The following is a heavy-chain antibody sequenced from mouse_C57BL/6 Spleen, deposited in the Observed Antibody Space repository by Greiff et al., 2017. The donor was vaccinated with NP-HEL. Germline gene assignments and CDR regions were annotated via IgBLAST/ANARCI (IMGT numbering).Heavy chain of an antibody. Sequence: SGAELVKPGASVKLSCTASGFNIQDYSMHWVKQRPEQGLEWIGRIDPEDGETKYSPKFQGKAPITADTSSNTAYLQLSSLTSEDTDVYFCARSRGYYYGSSYAMDYRGQDTSGTVS. V-gene: IGHV14-2*01. J-gene: IGHJ4*01. CDR2: IDPEDGET. D-gene: IGHD1-1*01. CDR3: ARSRGYYYGSSYAMDY. CDR1: GFNIQDYS.